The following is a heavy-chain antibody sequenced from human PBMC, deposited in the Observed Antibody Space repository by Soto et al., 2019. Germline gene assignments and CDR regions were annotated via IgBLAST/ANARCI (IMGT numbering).Heavy chain of an antibody. CDR2: IYPGDSDT. D-gene: IGHD2-15*01. CDR3: ARHLRATPFDS. J-gene: IGHJ4*02. Sequence: GESLKISCEVSGYSFTNYWIGWVRQMPGKGLEWMGIIYPGDSDTRYSPSFQGQVTISADKSISTAYLQWSSLKASDTAIYYCARHLRATPFDSWGQGTLVTVS. V-gene: IGHV5-51*01. CDR1: GYSFTNYW.